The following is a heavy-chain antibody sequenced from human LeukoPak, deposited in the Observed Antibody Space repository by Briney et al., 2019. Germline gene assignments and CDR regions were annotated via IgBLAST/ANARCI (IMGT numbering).Heavy chain of an antibody. V-gene: IGHV4-61*02. Sequence: SETLSLTCTVSGGSISSGSYYWSWIRQPAGKGLEWIGRIYTSGSTNYNPSLKSRVTISVDTSKNQFSLKLSPVTAADTAVYYCARSYDILTGYKPGAFDIWGQGTMVTVSS. CDR3: ARSYDILTGYKPGAFDI. CDR2: IYTSGST. CDR1: GGSISSGSYY. D-gene: IGHD3-9*01. J-gene: IGHJ3*02.